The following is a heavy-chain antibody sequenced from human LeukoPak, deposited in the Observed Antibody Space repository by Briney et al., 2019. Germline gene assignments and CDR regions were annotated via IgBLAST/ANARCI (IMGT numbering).Heavy chain of an antibody. V-gene: IGHV4-39*01. CDR1: GGSISSSSYY. Sequence: KPSETLSLTYTVSGGSISSSSYYWGWIRQPPGKGLEWIGSIYYSGSTYYNPSLKSRVTISVDTSKNQFSLKLSSVTAADTAVYYCARPLDYDILTGYSRYYYYYYMDVWGKGTTVTVSS. CDR2: IYYSGST. CDR3: ARPLDYDILTGYSRYYYYYYMDV. D-gene: IGHD3-9*01. J-gene: IGHJ6*03.